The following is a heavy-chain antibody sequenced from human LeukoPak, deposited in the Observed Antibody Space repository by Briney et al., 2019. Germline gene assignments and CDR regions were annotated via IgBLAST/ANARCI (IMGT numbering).Heavy chain of an antibody. Sequence: ETPSLTCTVSGGSISSSSYYWGWIRQPPGKGLEWVSSISSSSSYIYYADSVKGRFTISRDNAKNSLYLQMNSLRAEDTAVYYCARDSDSSGYYDYWGQGTLVTVSS. D-gene: IGHD3-22*01. J-gene: IGHJ4*02. V-gene: IGHV3-21*01. CDR1: GGSISSSS. CDR3: ARDSDSSGYYDY. CDR2: ISSSSSYI.